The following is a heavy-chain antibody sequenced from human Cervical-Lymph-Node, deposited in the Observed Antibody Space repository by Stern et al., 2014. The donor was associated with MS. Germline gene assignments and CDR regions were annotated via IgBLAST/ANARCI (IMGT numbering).Heavy chain of an antibody. V-gene: IGHV3-9*01. Sequence: EVHLVESGGGLVQPGRSLRLSCAAAGFAFDDYAMHWVRQAPGQGLEWVSGIGGSGPKLGYATFVKGRFTISRANAKNSLFLQMNNLRAEDTALYYCATANYEFDYYGMDVWGQGTAVTVS. CDR3: ATANYEFDYYGMDV. J-gene: IGHJ6*02. D-gene: IGHD3-3*01. CDR1: GFAFDDYA. CDR2: IGGSGPKL.